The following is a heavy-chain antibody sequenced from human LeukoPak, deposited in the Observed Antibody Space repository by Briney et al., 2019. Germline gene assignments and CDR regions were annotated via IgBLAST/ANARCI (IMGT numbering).Heavy chain of an antibody. CDR1: GYTFTSYG. D-gene: IGHD3-16*02. CDR3: ARDGGYDYVWGSYRYEDY. CDR2: ISAYNGNT. Sequence: ASVKVSCKASGYTFTSYGISWVRQAPGQGLEWMGWISAYNGNTNYAQKLQGRVTVTTDTSTSTAYMELRSLRSDDTAVYYCARDGGYDYVWGSYRYEDYWGQGTLVTVSS. V-gene: IGHV1-18*01. J-gene: IGHJ4*02.